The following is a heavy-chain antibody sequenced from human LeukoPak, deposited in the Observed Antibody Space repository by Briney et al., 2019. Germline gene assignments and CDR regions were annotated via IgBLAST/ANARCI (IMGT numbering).Heavy chain of an antibody. D-gene: IGHD6-6*01. V-gene: IGHV3-15*01. CDR3: TTGETHPWGYSSSLYAFDI. Sequence: PGGSLRLSCAASGFTFSNAWMSWVRQAPGKGLEWVGRIKSKTDGGTTDYAAPVKGRFTISRDDSKNTLYLQMNSLKTEDTAVYYCTTGETHPWGYSSSLYAFDIWGQGAMVTVSS. J-gene: IGHJ3*02. CDR2: IKSKTDGGTT. CDR1: GFTFSNAW.